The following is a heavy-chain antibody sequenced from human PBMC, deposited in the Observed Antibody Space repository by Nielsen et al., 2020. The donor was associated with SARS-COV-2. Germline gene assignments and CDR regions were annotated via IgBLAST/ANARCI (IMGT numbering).Heavy chain of an antibody. D-gene: IGHD3-10*01. CDR3: AKLYGSGSYADY. Sequence: GESLKISCAASGFTFSSYWMHWVCQAPGKGLVWVSRINSDGSSTSYADSVKGRFTISRDNSKNTLYLQMNSLRVEDTALYYCAKLYGSGSYADYWGQGTLVTVSS. CDR2: INSDGSST. CDR1: GFTFSSYW. J-gene: IGHJ4*02. V-gene: IGHV3-74*01.